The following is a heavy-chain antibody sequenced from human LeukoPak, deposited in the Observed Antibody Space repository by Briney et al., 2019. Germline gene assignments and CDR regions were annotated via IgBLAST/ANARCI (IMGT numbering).Heavy chain of an antibody. CDR3: AHTVARRGPSNYFDY. V-gene: IGHV2-5*01. J-gene: IGHJ4*02. CDR1: GLSLSTSGVG. D-gene: IGHD3-10*01. Sequence: KESGPTLVKPTQTLTLTCTFSGLSLSTSGVGVGWIRQPPGKALEWLALIFWNDDKRYSPSLNSRLTITKDTSKKQVVLTMTNMDPVDTATYYCAHTVARRGPSNYFDYWGQGTLVTVSS. CDR2: IFWNDDK.